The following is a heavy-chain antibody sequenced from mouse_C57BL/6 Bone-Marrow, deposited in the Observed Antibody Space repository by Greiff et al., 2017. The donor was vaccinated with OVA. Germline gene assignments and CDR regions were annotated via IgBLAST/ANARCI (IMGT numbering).Heavy chain of an antibody. CDR1: GFTFSSYA. J-gene: IGHJ4*01. CDR3: ARGEDAQARAMDY. V-gene: IGHV5-4*03. Sequence: EVKLVESGGGLVKPGGSLKLSCAASGFTFSSYAMSWVRQTPEKRLEWVATISAGGSYTYYPDNVKGRFTISRDNAKNNLYLQMSHLKSEDTAMYYCARGEDAQARAMDYWGQGTSVTVSS. D-gene: IGHD3-2*02. CDR2: ISAGGSYT.